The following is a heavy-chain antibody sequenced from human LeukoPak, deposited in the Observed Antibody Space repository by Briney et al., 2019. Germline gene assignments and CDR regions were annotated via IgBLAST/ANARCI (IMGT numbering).Heavy chain of an antibody. CDR3: AKSWSGYYSYYFDY. Sequence: GRSLRLSCAASGFTFDDYAMHWVRQAPGKGLEWVSGISWNSGSIVYADSVKGRFTISRDNAKNSLYLQMNSLRAEDTALYYCAKSWSGYYSYYFDYWGQGTLVTVSS. CDR2: ISWNSGSI. CDR1: GFTFDDYA. J-gene: IGHJ4*02. D-gene: IGHD3-3*01. V-gene: IGHV3-9*01.